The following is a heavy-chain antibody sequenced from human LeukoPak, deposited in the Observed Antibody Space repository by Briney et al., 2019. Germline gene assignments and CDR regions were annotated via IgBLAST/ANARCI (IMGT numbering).Heavy chain of an antibody. CDR2: IYTSGST. V-gene: IGHV4-4*07. D-gene: IGHD6-6*01. J-gene: IGHJ6*03. Sequence: SETLSLTCTVSSGSISSYYWSWIRQPAGKGLEWIGRIYTSGSTNYNPSLKSRVTMSVDTSKNQFSLKLSSVTAADTAVYYCARGSSSAPDYYYYMDVWGKGTTVTVSS. CDR3: ARGSSSAPDYYYYMDV. CDR1: SGSISSYY.